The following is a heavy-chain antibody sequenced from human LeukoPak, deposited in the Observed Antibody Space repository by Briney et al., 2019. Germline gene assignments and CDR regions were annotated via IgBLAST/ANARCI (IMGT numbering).Heavy chain of an antibody. D-gene: IGHD1-26*01. Sequence: ASVKVSCKASGYPFTSYYMHWVRQAPGQGLEWMGIINPSGGSTNYAQKFQGRVTMTRDTSTSTVYMELSSLRSEDTAVYYCARVNPIVGDAFDYWGQGTLVTVSS. V-gene: IGHV1-46*01. J-gene: IGHJ4*02. CDR2: INPSGGST. CDR3: ARVNPIVGDAFDY. CDR1: GYPFTSYY.